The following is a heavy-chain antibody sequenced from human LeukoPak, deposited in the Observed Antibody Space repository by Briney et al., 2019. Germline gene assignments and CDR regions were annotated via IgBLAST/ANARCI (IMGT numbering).Heavy chain of an antibody. V-gene: IGHV4-39*07. J-gene: IGHJ3*02. CDR1: GGSISSSSYY. Sequence: SETLSLTCTVSGGSISSSSYYWGWIRQPPGKGLEWIGSIYYSGSTYYNPSLKSRVTISVDTSKNQFSLKLSSVTAADTAVYYCARSDGRVGATVRAFDIWGQGTMVTVSS. CDR2: IYYSGST. CDR3: ARSDGRVGATVRAFDI. D-gene: IGHD1-26*01.